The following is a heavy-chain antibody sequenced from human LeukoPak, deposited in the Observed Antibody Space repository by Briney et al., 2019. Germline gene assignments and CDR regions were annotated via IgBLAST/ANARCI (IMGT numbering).Heavy chain of an antibody. Sequence: GASVKVSCKASAYMFTTYYMYWVRQAPGQGLEWMGMINPSGGSTRYAQKFQGRVTVTRDTSTSTVYMELSSLRSEDTAVYYCARDLPLSHMVRGEDAFDIWGQGTMVTVSS. V-gene: IGHV1-46*01. CDR2: INPSGGST. D-gene: IGHD3-10*01. CDR1: AYMFTTYY. J-gene: IGHJ3*02. CDR3: ARDLPLSHMVRGEDAFDI.